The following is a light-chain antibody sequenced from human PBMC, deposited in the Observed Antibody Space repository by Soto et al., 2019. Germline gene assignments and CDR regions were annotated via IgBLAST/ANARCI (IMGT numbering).Light chain of an antibody. CDR2: KAS. CDR1: QSISSW. Sequence: VQMTQYPSPLSASVGDRVTITFPASQSISSWLAWYQQKPGKAPKVLIYKASSLESGVPSRFSGSGSGTEFTLTISSLQPDDFATYYCQQYNSYSTWTFGQGTKVDIK. J-gene: IGKJ1*01. CDR3: QQYNSYSTWT. V-gene: IGKV1-5*03.